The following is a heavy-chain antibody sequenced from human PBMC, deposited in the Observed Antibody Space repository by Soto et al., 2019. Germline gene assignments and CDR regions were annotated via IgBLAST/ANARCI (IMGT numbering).Heavy chain of an antibody. Sequence: TSETLSLTCSVSGGSVSDTSYYWGWVRQSPGKGLEWIGSVYYNGDTSYKASLKSRATVAMDTSTNKFSLQLTSVTDANTAVYYCARHEYGFTIFYSGMDVGAQGTTVTVSS. CDR1: GGSVSDTSYY. CDR2: VYYNGDT. CDR3: ARHEYGFTIFYSGMDV. V-gene: IGHV4-39*01. J-gene: IGHJ6*02. D-gene: IGHD3-9*01.